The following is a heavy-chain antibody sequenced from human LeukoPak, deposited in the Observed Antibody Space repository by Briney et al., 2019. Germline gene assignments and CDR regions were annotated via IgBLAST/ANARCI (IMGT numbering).Heavy chain of an antibody. D-gene: IGHD6-19*01. J-gene: IGHJ4*02. CDR2: ISSSSTNT. CDR1: GFTFRSYA. V-gene: IGHV3-23*01. Sequence: GGSLRLSCPASGFTFRSYAMSWVRQAPGKRLEWVSAISSSSTNTYYADSVKGRFTISRDNSKNTLYLEMNSLKAEDTAVYYCAKPSSGYGSFDSWGQGTLVTVSS. CDR3: AKPSSGYGSFDS.